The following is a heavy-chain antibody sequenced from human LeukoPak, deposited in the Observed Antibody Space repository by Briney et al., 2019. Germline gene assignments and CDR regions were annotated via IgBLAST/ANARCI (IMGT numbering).Heavy chain of an antibody. CDR2: IYYSGST. D-gene: IGHD2-2*01. CDR3: ARVFVVVPAASSWFDP. J-gene: IGHJ5*02. CDR1: GGSISSYY. Sequence: ASETLSLTCTVSGGSISSYYWSWIRQPPGKGLEWIGYIYYSGSTNYNPSLKSRVTISVDTSKNQFSLKLSSVTAADTAVYYCARVFVVVPAASSWFDPWGQGTLVTVSS. V-gene: IGHV4-59*12.